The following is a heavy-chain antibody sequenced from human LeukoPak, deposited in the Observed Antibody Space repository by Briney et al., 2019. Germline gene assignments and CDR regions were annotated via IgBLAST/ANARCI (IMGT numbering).Heavy chain of an antibody. D-gene: IGHD3-9*01. CDR3: AREYFDV. J-gene: IGHJ6*02. V-gene: IGHV3-33*01. CDR2: MWNDGRT. CDR1: GFNFGGNG. Sequence: GGSLRLSCAASGFNFGGNGMQWVRQAPGKGLEWLAAMWNDGRTFYRDSVKGRFIMSRGISKNTLYLQMDSLRGEDTGIYNCAREYFDVWGQGTTVSVSS.